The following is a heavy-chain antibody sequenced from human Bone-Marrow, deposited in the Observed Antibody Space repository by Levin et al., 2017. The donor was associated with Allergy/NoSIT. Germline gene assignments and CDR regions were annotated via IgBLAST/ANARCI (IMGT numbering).Heavy chain of an antibody. CDR2: ISDSGST. J-gene: IGHJ6*02. CDR1: DGSISNYY. CDR3: ARYSSGWYYYGMDV. D-gene: IGHD6-19*01. V-gene: IGHV4-59*08. Sequence: SETLSLTCTVSDGSISNYYWTWIRQPQGKGLEWIGYISDSGSTVYNPSLKSRVTMSVDISKNQLSLKLISVTAADTAVYYCARYSSGWYYYGMDVWGQGITVTVSS.